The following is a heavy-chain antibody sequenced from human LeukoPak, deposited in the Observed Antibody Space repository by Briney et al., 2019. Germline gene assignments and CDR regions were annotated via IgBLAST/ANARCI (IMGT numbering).Heavy chain of an antibody. J-gene: IGHJ4*02. Sequence: ASVKVSCKTSGYTFTGYYLQWERQAPGQGLEWMGWINPNSGGTNSAQKFQARVTMTWDTSISTAYMELSRLRSDDTAVYYCARDYSRVGATGPFDYWGQGTLVTVAS. D-gene: IGHD1-26*01. CDR1: GYTFTGYY. V-gene: IGHV1-2*02. CDR3: ARDYSRVGATGPFDY. CDR2: INPNSGGT.